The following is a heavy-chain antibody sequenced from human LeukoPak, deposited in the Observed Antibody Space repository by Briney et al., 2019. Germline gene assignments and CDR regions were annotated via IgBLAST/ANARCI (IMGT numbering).Heavy chain of an antibody. CDR1: GFTFDDYG. D-gene: IGHD2-2*02. J-gene: IGHJ4*02. CDR2: INWNGGST. CDR3: ARAPVDCSSTSCYKIPFDY. V-gene: IGHV3-20*04. Sequence: GGSLRLSCAASGFTFDDYGMSWVRHAPGKGLEWVSGINWNGGSTGYADSVKGRFTISRDNAKNSLYLQMNSLRVEDTALYYCARAPVDCSSTSCYKIPFDYWGQGTLVAVSS.